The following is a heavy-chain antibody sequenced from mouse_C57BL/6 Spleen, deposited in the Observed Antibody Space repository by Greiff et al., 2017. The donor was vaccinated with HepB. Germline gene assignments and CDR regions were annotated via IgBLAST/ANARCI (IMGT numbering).Heavy chain of an antibody. V-gene: IGHV1-82*01. CDR3: AIYYDYHYAMDY. CDR2: IYPGDGDT. D-gene: IGHD2-4*01. CDR1: GYAFSSSW. Sequence: QVQLQQSGPELVKPGASVKISCKASGYAFSSSWMNWVKQRPGKGLEWIGRIYPGDGDTNYNGKFKGKATLTADKSSSTAYMQLSSLTSEESAVYFCAIYYDYHYAMDYWGQGTSVTVSS. J-gene: IGHJ4*01.